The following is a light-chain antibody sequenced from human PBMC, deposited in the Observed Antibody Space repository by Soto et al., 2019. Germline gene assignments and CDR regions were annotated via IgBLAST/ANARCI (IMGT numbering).Light chain of an antibody. CDR2: GAS. CDR3: QQYNNWPLT. J-gene: IGKJ4*01. V-gene: IGKV3-15*01. Sequence: EIVMTQSPATLSVSPGERATLSCRASQSVTSNLAWYQQKPGQAPRLLIYGASTRATGIPTRFSGSGSGTEFTLTISSLQPEDFAVYYCQQYNNWPLTFGGGTKVDI. CDR1: QSVTSN.